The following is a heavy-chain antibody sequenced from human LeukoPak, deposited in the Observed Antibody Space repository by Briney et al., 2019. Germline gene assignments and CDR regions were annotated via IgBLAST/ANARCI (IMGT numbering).Heavy chain of an antibody. CDR1: GGSISSSSYY. CDR2: IYYSGST. D-gene: IGHD6-13*01. CDR3: ARRVIAAAGTGFDY. V-gene: IGHV4-39*01. J-gene: IGHJ4*02. Sequence: SETLSLTCTVSGGSISSSSYYWGWIRQPPGKGLEWIGSIYYSGSTYYNPSPKSRVTISVDTSKNQFSLKLSSVTAADTAVYYCARRVIAAAGTGFDYWGQGTLVTVSS.